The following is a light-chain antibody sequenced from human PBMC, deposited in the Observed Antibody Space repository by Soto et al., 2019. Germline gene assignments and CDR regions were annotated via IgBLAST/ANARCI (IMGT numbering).Light chain of an antibody. Sequence: DIVMTQSPDSLAVSLGERATINCKSSQSVLYSSNNKNYLAWYQQKPGQPPKLLIYWASTRESGVPDRFSGSGSETDFTLTISSLQAEDVAVSYCQQYYSTLFTFGPGTKVDIK. CDR2: WAS. CDR1: QSVLYSSNNKNY. J-gene: IGKJ3*01. V-gene: IGKV4-1*01. CDR3: QQYYSTLFT.